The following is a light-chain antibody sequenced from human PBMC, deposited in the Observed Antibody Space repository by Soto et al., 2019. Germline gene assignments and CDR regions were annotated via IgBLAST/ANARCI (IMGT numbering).Light chain of an antibody. CDR3: SSYTSSSTLAG. J-gene: IGLJ1*01. V-gene: IGLV2-14*01. CDR2: DVS. CDR1: SSDVGGYNY. Sequence: QSALTQPASVSGSPAQSITISCTGTSSDVGGYNYVSWYQQHPGKAPKLMIYDVSNRPSGVSNRFSGSKSGNTASLTISGLQAEDEADYYCSSYTSSSTLAGFGTGTKVTVL.